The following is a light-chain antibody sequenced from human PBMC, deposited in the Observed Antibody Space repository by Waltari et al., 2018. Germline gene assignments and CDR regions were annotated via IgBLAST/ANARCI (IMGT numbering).Light chain of an antibody. Sequence: DIQMTQSPSTLSASAGDRVTITCRASQSISTWLAWYQQKPGKAPKLLIYKASSLESGVPSRFSGSGSGTEFTLAISSLQPDDFATYYCQQYNTNPLTFGGGTTVEIK. J-gene: IGKJ4*01. CDR3: QQYNTNPLT. CDR2: KAS. V-gene: IGKV1-5*03. CDR1: QSISTW.